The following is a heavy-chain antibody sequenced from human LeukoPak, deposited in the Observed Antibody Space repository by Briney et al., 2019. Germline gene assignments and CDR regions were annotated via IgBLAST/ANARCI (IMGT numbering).Heavy chain of an antibody. Sequence: GGSLRLSCAASGFTFSSYEMNWVRQAPGKGLEWVSYISNSDSSIYYADSVKGRFTISRDNAKNSLYLQMNSLRAEDTAVYYCARSPTGTGWYYFDYWGQGTLVTVSS. CDR3: ARSPTGTGWYYFDY. CDR2: ISNSDSSI. D-gene: IGHD6-19*01. V-gene: IGHV3-48*03. J-gene: IGHJ4*02. CDR1: GFTFSSYE.